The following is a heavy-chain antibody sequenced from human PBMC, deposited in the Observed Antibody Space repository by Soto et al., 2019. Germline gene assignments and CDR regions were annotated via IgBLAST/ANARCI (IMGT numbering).Heavy chain of an antibody. CDR3: ARSDSSGWYPLYYFDY. J-gene: IGHJ4*02. V-gene: IGHV1-2*04. Sequence: QVQLVQSGAEVKKPGASVKVSCKASGYTFTGYYMHWVRQAPGQGLEWMGWINPNSGGTNYAQKFQGWVTMTRDTSISPAYMELSRLRSDDTAVYYCARSDSSGWYPLYYFDYWGQGTLVTVSS. CDR1: GYTFTGYY. D-gene: IGHD6-19*01. CDR2: INPNSGGT.